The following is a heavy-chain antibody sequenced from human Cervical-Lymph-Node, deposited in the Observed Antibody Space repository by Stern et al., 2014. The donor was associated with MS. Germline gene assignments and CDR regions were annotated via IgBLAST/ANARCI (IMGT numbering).Heavy chain of an antibody. CDR1: GGSINSGGYY. CDR3: ARGARYSDSSGYYFYFDY. V-gene: IGHV4-31*03. Sequence: VQLVESGPGLVKPSQTLPLTCTVSGGSINSGGYYWSWIRQYPGKGLEWIGYIYYTGSAYYDPFLKSRLSMSIDTSKNQFSLNLNSVTAADTAVYYCARGARYSDSSGYYFYFDYWGQGTLVTVSS. J-gene: IGHJ4*02. D-gene: IGHD3-22*01. CDR2: IYYTGSA.